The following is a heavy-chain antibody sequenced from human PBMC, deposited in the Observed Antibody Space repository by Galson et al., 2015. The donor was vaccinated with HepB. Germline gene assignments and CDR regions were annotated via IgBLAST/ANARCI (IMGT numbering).Heavy chain of an antibody. Sequence: SLRLSCAASGFTFSSYAMHWVRQAPGKGLEWVAVISYDGSNKYYADSVKGRFTISRDNSKNTLYLQMNSLRAEDTAVYYCARADRVVPAAVTDYWGQGTLVTVSP. CDR2: ISYDGSNK. V-gene: IGHV3-30*04. CDR3: ARADRVVPAAVTDY. CDR1: GFTFSSYA. D-gene: IGHD2-2*01. J-gene: IGHJ4*02.